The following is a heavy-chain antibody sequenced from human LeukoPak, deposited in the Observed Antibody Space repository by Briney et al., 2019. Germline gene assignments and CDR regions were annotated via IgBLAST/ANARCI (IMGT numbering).Heavy chain of an antibody. Sequence: SETLSLTCTVSGGSISSGGYYWSWIRQHPGTGLEWIGYIYYSGSTYYNPSLKSRVTISVDTSKNQFSLKLSSVTAADTAVYYWGRDRTGRTSFFGAPPHTGSGPGGQEPLVT. CDR3: GRDRTGRTSFFGAPPHTGSGP. V-gene: IGHV4-31*03. CDR2: IYYSGST. J-gene: IGHJ4*02. CDR1: GGSISSGGYY. D-gene: IGHD3-16*01.